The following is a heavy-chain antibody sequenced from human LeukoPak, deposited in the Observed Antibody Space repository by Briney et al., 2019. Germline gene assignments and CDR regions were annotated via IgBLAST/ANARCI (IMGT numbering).Heavy chain of an antibody. CDR1: GFTFSTYA. V-gene: IGHV3-23*01. CDR3: ARDYDNNWTGIGY. Sequence: GGSLRLSCAASGFTFSTYAMTWVRQAPGKGLEWVSLISGTGGSTYYADSVKGRFTISRDNAKNSLYLQMNSLRVEDTAVYYCARDYDNNWTGIGYWGQGTLVTVSS. J-gene: IGHJ4*02. D-gene: IGHD1-1*01. CDR2: ISGTGGST.